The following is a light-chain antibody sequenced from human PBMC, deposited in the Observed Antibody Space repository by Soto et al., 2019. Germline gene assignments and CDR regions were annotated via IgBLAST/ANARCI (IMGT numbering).Light chain of an antibody. Sequence: IQMTQSPSSLSASVGDRVTITCRASHRINNYLNWYQQKPGKAPKLLIYAASSLQSGVPSRFSGSGSGTDFTLTISSLQPDDFATYYCQHYNSYSEAFGQGTKVDIK. CDR1: HRINNY. CDR2: AAS. V-gene: IGKV1-16*01. CDR3: QHYNSYSEA. J-gene: IGKJ1*01.